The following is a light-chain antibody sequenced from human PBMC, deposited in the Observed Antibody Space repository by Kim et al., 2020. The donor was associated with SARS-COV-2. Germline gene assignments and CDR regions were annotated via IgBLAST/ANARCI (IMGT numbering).Light chain of an antibody. CDR2: DAS. Sequence: SPGERATLSCRASQSVSSYLAWYQQRPGQAPRLLIYDASNRATGIPARFSGSGSGTDFTLTISSLEPEDFAVYYCQQRSNWPLSTFGGGTKVDIK. CDR1: QSVSSY. CDR3: QQRSNWPLST. V-gene: IGKV3-11*01. J-gene: IGKJ4*01.